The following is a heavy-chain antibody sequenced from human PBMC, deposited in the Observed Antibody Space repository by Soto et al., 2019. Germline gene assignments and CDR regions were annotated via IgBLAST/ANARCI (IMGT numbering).Heavy chain of an antibody. V-gene: IGHV4-59*08. CDR2: IFYSGTT. J-gene: IGHJ4*02. CDR1: GGSISSYY. CDR3: ARHPTVTEYYFDY. D-gene: IGHD4-17*01. Sequence: SETLSLTCTVSGGSISSYYWSWIRQPPGKGLEWIGYIFYSGTTYYNPSLKSPVTISVDTSKNQFSLKLSSVTAADTAVYYCARHPTVTEYYFDYWGQGTLVTVSS.